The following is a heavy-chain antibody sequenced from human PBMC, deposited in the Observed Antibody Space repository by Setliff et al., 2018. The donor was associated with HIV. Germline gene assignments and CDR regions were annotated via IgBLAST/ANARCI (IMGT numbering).Heavy chain of an antibody. D-gene: IGHD6-13*01. CDR1: GGSFSDNY. J-gene: IGHJ6*03. V-gene: IGHV4-34*01. Sequence: PSETLSLTCAVYGGSFSDNYWSWTRQSPGKGLEWIGEINHSGRTKYSPSLRSRVSISVDTYKTQFSLKLSSVTAAYTAVYYCARVSCSSWYYYNMDVWGKGTTVTVS. CDR2: INHSGRT. CDR3: ARVSCSSWYYYNMDV.